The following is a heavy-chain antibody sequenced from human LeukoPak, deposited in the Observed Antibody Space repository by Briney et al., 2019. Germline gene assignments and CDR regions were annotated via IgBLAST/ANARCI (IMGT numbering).Heavy chain of an antibody. V-gene: IGHV3-23*01. Sequence: GGSLRLSCAASGFTFSSYAMSWVRQAPGKGLEWVSAISGSGGSTYYADSVKGRFTISRDNSKNTLYLQMNSLRAEDTAVYYCAKRFGDSSSWYAVRNYYYYYMDVWGKGTTVTVSS. CDR1: GFTFSSYA. D-gene: IGHD6-13*01. J-gene: IGHJ6*03. CDR2: ISGSGGST. CDR3: AKRFGDSSSWYAVRNYYYYYMDV.